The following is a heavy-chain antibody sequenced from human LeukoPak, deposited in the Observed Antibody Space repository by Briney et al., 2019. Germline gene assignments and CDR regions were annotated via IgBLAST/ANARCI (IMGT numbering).Heavy chain of an antibody. CDR2: IKEDGSEK. CDR1: GFSFSSFW. Sequence: PGGSLRLSCAASGFSFSSFWLSWVRQAPEKGLEWVANIKEDGSEKYYVDSVKGRFTISRDNARKSLYLQMSSLRAEDTAVYYCATVMPYSSGWYFFYWGQGTLVTVSS. CDR3: ATVMPYSSGWYFFY. V-gene: IGHV3-7*03. D-gene: IGHD6-19*01. J-gene: IGHJ4*02.